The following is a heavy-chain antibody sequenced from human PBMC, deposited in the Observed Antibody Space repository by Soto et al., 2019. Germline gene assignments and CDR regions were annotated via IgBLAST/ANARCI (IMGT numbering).Heavy chain of an antibody. J-gene: IGHJ6*02. V-gene: IGHV3-73*01. D-gene: IGHD3-22*01. CDR2: IRSKANSYAT. CDR3: TRPSYYYDSSTPMDV. CDR1: GFTFSGSA. Sequence: PGGSLRLSCAASGFTFSGSAMHWVRQASGKGLEWVGRIRSKANSYATAYAASVKGRFTISRDDSKNTAYLQMNSLKTEDTAVYYCTRPSYYYDSSTPMDVWGQGTTVTVSS.